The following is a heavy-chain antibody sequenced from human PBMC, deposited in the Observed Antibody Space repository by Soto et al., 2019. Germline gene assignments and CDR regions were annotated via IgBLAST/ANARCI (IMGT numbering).Heavy chain of an antibody. V-gene: IGHV1-8*01. CDR3: ASIDYGDFQDAFDI. J-gene: IGHJ3*02. CDR2: MNPNSGNT. D-gene: IGHD4-17*01. Sequence: GASVKVSCKASGYTLTSYDINWVRQATGQGLEWMGWMNPNSGNTGYAQKFQGRVTMTRNTSISTAYMELNSLRSEDTAVYYCASIDYGDFQDAFDIWGQGTMVTVSS. CDR1: GYTLTSYD.